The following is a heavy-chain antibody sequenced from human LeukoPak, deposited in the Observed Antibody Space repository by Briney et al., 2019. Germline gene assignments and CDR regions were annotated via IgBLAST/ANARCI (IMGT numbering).Heavy chain of an antibody. V-gene: IGHV3-21*01. Sequence: GGSLRLSCAASGFTFSSYSMNWVRQTPGKGLEWVSSISSSSSYIYYADSVKGRFTISRDNAKNSLYLQMYSLRAEDTAVYYCASFDDSSGYYPYYFDYWGQGTLVTVSS. D-gene: IGHD3-22*01. J-gene: IGHJ4*02. CDR2: ISSSSSYI. CDR1: GFTFSSYS. CDR3: ASFDDSSGYYPYYFDY.